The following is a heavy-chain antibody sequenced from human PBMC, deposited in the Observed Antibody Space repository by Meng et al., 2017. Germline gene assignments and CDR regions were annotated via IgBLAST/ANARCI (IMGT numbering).Heavy chain of an antibody. CDR1: GGTFSSYA. Sequence: QVELVQSGAEVKKPGSSVKVACKASGGTFSSYAIRWVRQAPGQGLEWMGGIIPIFGTANYAQKFQGRVTITADESTSTAYMELSSLRSEDTAVYYCARRGIAARPFYYWGQGTLVTVSS. V-gene: IGHV1-69*01. D-gene: IGHD6-6*01. J-gene: IGHJ4*02. CDR3: ARRGIAARPFYY. CDR2: IIPIFGTA.